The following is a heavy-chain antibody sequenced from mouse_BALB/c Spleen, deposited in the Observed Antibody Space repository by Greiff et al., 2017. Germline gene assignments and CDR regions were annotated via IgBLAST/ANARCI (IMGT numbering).Heavy chain of an antibody. D-gene: IGHD3-1*01. CDR3: ARVYSSGYVFAY. CDR1: GYTFTDYN. Sequence: VQLKQSGPELVKPGASVKISCKASGYTFTDYNMHWVKQSHGKSLEWIGYIYPYNGGTGYNQKFKSKATLTVDNSSSTAYMELRSLTSEDSAVYYCARVYSSGYVFAYWGQGTLVTVSA. V-gene: IGHV1S29*02. CDR2: IYPYNGGT. J-gene: IGHJ3*01.